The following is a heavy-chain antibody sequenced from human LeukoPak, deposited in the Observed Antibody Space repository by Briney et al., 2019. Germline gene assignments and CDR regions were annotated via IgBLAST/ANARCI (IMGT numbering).Heavy chain of an antibody. CDR1: GYTFTSYG. CDR3: ARDRIAAAGTGGDFDY. V-gene: IGHV1-18*01. D-gene: IGHD6-13*01. CDR2: ISAYNGNT. Sequence: ASVKVSCKVSGYTFTSYGISWVRQAPGQGLEWMGWISAYNGNTNYAQKLQGRVTMTTDTSTSTAYMELRSLRSDDTAVYYCARDRIAAAGTGGDFDYWGQGTLVTVSS. J-gene: IGHJ4*02.